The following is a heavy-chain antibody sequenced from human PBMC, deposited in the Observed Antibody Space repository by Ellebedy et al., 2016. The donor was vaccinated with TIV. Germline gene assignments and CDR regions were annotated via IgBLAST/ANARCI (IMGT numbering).Heavy chain of an antibody. Sequence: GESLKISCAASGFTFSSYSMNWVRQAPGKGLEWVSSISSSSSYIYYADSVKGRFTISRDNAKNSLYLQMNSLRAEDTALYYCARAPYKQLVLVYFDYWGQGTLVTVSS. J-gene: IGHJ4*02. CDR1: GFTFSSYS. CDR3: ARAPYKQLVLVYFDY. CDR2: ISSSSSYI. D-gene: IGHD6-13*01. V-gene: IGHV3-21*04.